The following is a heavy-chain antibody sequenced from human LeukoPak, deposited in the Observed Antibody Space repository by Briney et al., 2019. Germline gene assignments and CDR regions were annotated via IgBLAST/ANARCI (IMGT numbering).Heavy chain of an antibody. CDR1: GGSISSSSYY. V-gene: IGHV4-39*07. J-gene: IGHJ4*02. CDR2: IYYSGST. CDR3: ARFGAAAAYSSGWMVDY. D-gene: IGHD6-19*01. Sequence: SETLSLTCTVSGGSISSSSYYWGWIRRPPGKGLEWIGSIYYSGSTYYNPSLKSRVTISVDTSKNQFSLKLSSVTAADTAVYYCARFGAAAAYSSGWMVDYWGQGTLVTVSS.